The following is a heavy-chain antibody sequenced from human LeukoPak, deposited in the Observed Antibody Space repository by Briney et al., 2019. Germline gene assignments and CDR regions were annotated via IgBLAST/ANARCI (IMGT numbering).Heavy chain of an antibody. CDR3: ARRDYYGSGSYYSYYYYYIDG. V-gene: IGHV4-34*01. J-gene: IGHJ6*03. Sequence: SETLSLTCAAYGWSFSGYSWSWIRQPPGKGLEWIGEINHSGSTNYNPSLKSRVTISVDTSKNQFSLKLSSVTAADTAVYYCARRDYYGSGSYYSYYYYYIDGWVKRTTVTVPS. D-gene: IGHD3-10*01. CDR2: INHSGST. CDR1: GWSFSGYS.